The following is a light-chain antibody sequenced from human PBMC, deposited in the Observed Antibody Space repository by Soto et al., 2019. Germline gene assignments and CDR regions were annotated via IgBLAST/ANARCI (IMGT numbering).Light chain of an antibody. CDR1: SSNIGAGYD. Sequence: QSVLTQPPSVSGAPGQRVTSSCTGSSSNIGAGYDVHWYQQLPGTAPRLLIYANSNRPSGVPDRFSGSKSGTSASLAITGLQAEDEADYYCQSYDSSLTGDVFGTGTKVTVL. V-gene: IGLV1-40*01. J-gene: IGLJ1*01. CDR3: QSYDSSLTGDV. CDR2: ANS.